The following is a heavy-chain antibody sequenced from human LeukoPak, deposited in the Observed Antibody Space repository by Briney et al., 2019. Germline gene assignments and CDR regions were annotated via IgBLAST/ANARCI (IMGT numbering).Heavy chain of an antibody. Sequence: GGSLRLSCAASGFTFSSYAMSWVRQAPGKGLEWVSAISGSGGSTYYADSVKGRFTISRDNSKNTLYLQMNSLRAEDTAVYYCAKAPNHYGSGSYYRGAIFVCDYWGQGTLVTVSS. D-gene: IGHD3-10*01. CDR2: ISGSGGST. CDR1: GFTFSSYA. CDR3: AKAPNHYGSGSYYRGAIFVCDY. J-gene: IGHJ4*02. V-gene: IGHV3-23*01.